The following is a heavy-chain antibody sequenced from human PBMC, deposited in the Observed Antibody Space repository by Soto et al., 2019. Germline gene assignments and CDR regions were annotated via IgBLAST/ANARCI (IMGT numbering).Heavy chain of an antibody. V-gene: IGHV4-4*09. CDR2: IYHSGTT. J-gene: IGHJ6*02. CDR3: ARWAYSSSWPSDNYGMDV. Sequence: QVQLQESGPGLVKPSETLTLTCTVSGGSIRSFFWSWIRQPPGKALEWIGYIYHSGTTNYNPSLHSRVTMSVDTSRNHLSLKLTSVTGADTAVYYCARWAYSSSWPSDNYGMDVWGQGTTVTVSS. CDR1: GGSIRSFF. D-gene: IGHD6-13*01.